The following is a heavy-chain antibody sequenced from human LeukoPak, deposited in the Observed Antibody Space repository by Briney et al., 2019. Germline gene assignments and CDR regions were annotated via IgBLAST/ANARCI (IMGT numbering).Heavy chain of an antibody. CDR3: ARGGNFQH. CDR1: AWSFSGYY. D-gene: IGHD3-10*01. V-gene: IGHV4-34*01. Sequence: TSETLSLTCAVYAWSFSGYYWSWIRQPPGKGLEWIGEINHSGTTNYNPSLKSRVPISVDTSKNQFSLKLSSVTAADTAVYYCARGGNFQHWGQGTLVTVSS. CDR2: INHSGTT. J-gene: IGHJ1*01.